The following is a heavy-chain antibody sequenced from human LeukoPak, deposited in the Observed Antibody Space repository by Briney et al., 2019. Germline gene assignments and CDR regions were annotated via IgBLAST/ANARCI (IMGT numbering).Heavy chain of an antibody. V-gene: IGHV4-31*03. CDR1: GGSISSGGYY. D-gene: IGHD2-2*01. Sequence: PSETLSLTCTVSGGSISSGGYYWSWIRQHPGKGLEWIGYIYYSGSTYYNPSLKSRVTIPVDTSKNQFSLKLSSVTAADTAVYYCARGGYCSSTSCSPFDYWGQGTLVTVSS. CDR2: IYYSGST. CDR3: ARGGYCSSTSCSPFDY. J-gene: IGHJ4*02.